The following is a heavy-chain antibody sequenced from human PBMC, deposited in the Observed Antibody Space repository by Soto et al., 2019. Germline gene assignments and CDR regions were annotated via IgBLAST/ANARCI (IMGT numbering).Heavy chain of an antibody. CDR3: AKGSSGTSVSRPLAPFEF. CDR1: GFTFSTYA. J-gene: IGHJ4*02. D-gene: IGHD2-8*02. CDR2: ISGSGATT. V-gene: IGHV3-23*01. Sequence: EVQLLESGGGFVQPGGSLRLSCAASGFTFSTYAMSWVRQSPGKGLEWVSAISGSGATTHHADSVKGRFTISRANSKNTLYLQLNSLRAEDTAVYYCAKGSSGTSVSRPLAPFEFWGQGTLVAVSS.